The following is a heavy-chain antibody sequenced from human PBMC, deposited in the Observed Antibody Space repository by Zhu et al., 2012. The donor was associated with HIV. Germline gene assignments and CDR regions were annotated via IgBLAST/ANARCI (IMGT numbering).Heavy chain of an antibody. J-gene: IGHJ5*02. CDR3: VREYTILITGRRVNWFDP. CDR1: GGSISGSTYY. V-gene: IGHV4-39*07. D-gene: IGHD3-3*01. CDR2: IYYSRTT. Sequence: QVQLQESGPGLVRPSETLSLTCTVSGGSISGSTYYWGWIRQPPGKGLEWIGGIYYSRTTYYNPSLKSRVTISVDTSKNQFSLKLNSVTAADTAVYYCVREYTILITGRRVNWFDPWGQGTPVTVSS.